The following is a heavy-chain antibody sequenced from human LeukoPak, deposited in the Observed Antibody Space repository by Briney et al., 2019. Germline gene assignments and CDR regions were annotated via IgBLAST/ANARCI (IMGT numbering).Heavy chain of an antibody. CDR3: ARGGYSGYDYYYYYMDV. D-gene: IGHD5-12*01. J-gene: IGHJ6*03. CDR2: IIPIFGTA. V-gene: IGHV1-69*05. Sequence: SVKVSCKASGGTFSSYAISWVRQAPGQGLEWMGGIIPIFGTANYAQKFQGRVTITTDESTSTAYMELSSLGSEDTAVYYCARGGYSGYDYYYYYMDVWGKGTTVTVSS. CDR1: GGTFSSYA.